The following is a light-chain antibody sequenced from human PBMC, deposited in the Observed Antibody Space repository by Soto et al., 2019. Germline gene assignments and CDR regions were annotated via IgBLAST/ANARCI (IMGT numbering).Light chain of an antibody. Sequence: DIQMTQSPSTLSASVGDRVSINCLASQSISAWLAWYQQKPGKAPRLLIYKASTLEIGVPSRFSGSGSGTEFTLTISSLQPDDVATYYCQQYNDYSWTFGQGTKVDI. CDR3: QQYNDYSWT. CDR2: KAS. J-gene: IGKJ1*01. V-gene: IGKV1-5*03. CDR1: QSISAW.